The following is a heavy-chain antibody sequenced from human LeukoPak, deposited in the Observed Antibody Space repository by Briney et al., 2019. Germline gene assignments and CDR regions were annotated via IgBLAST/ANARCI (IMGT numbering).Heavy chain of an antibody. CDR3: ARDLAYCGGDCYPDY. J-gene: IGHJ4*02. V-gene: IGHV3-30-3*01. CDR1: GFTFSSYA. D-gene: IGHD2-21*02. Sequence: GGSLRLSCAASGFTFSSYAMHWVRQAPGKGLEWVAVISYDGSNKYYADSVKGRFTISRDNSKNTLYLQMNSLGAEDTAVYYCARDLAYCGGDCYPDYWGQGTLVTVSS. CDR2: ISYDGSNK.